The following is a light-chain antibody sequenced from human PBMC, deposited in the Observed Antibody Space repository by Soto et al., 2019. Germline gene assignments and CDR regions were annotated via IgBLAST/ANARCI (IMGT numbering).Light chain of an antibody. CDR3: QAWATGIHI. J-gene: IGLJ2*01. Sequence: QLVLTQSPSASASLGASVKLTCTLSSRHNTNAIAWHQQQPKKGPRFLMKVNSDGSHFKGDGIPDRFSGSSSGAERYLTIACLQSEDEADYYCQAWATGIHIFGGGTQLTVL. CDR2: VNSDGSH. CDR1: SRHNTNA. V-gene: IGLV4-69*01.